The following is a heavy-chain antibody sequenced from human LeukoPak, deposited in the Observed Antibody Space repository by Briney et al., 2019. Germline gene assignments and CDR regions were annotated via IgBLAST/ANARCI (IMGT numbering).Heavy chain of an antibody. V-gene: IGHV1-69*05. J-gene: IGHJ5*02. Sequence: ASVKVSCKASGGTFSSYAISWVRQAPGQGLEWMGGIIPIFGTANYAQKFQGRVTITTDEFTSTAYMELSSLRSEDTAVYYCARDSSYYYDSSGYYWNWFDPWGQGTLVTVSS. D-gene: IGHD3-22*01. CDR2: IIPIFGTA. CDR1: GGTFSSYA. CDR3: ARDSSYYYDSSGYYWNWFDP.